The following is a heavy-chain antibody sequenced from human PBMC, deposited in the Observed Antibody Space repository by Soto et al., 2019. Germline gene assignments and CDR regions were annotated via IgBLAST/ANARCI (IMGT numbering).Heavy chain of an antibody. Sequence: KASETLSLTCSVSGGSISGSYWSWIRQSPGKGLEWLGYVYYTGSTNYSPSLRSRVSISVDTSKNEFSLRLSSVTAADTAVYYCARSRFGELFGYWGQGTLVTVSS. J-gene: IGHJ4*02. CDR2: VYYTGST. CDR3: ARSRFGELFGY. D-gene: IGHD3-10*01. CDR1: GGSISGSY. V-gene: IGHV4-59*01.